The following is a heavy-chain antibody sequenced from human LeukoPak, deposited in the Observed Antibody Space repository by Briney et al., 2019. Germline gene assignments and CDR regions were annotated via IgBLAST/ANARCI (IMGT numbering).Heavy chain of an antibody. D-gene: IGHD6-13*01. CDR1: GGTFSSYA. J-gene: IGHJ4*02. CDR2: IIPILGIA. CDR3: ARDPGQQLPSMLG. V-gene: IGHV1-69*04. Sequence: ASVKVSCKASGGTFSSYAISWVRQAPGQGLEWMGRIIPILGIANYARKFQGRVTITADKSTSTAYMELSSLRSKDTAVYYCARDPGQQLPSMLGWGQGTLVTVSS.